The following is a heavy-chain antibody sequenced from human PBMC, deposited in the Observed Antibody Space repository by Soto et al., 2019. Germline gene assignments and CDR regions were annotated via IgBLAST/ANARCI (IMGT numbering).Heavy chain of an antibody. J-gene: IGHJ4*02. CDR3: AREGAEYSSSSGSGDY. Sequence: XSVKVSCKASGYTFTSYDINWVRHATGQGLEWMGWMNPNSGNTGYAQKFQGRVTMTRNTSISTAYMELSSLRSEDTAVYYCAREGAEYSSSSGSGDYWGQGTLVTVSS. CDR1: GYTFTSYD. D-gene: IGHD6-6*01. V-gene: IGHV1-8*01. CDR2: MNPNSGNT.